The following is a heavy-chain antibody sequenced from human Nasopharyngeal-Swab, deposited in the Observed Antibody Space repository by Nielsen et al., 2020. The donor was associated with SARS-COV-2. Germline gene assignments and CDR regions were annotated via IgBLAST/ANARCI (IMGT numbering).Heavy chain of an antibody. CDR1: GFTFSSYA. J-gene: IGHJ4*02. Sequence: GESLNISCAASGFTFSSYAMHWVRQAPGKGLEYVSAISSNGGSTYYADSVKGRFTISRDNSRNTLYLQMSSLRAEDTAVYYCVKDLIVVVPAAISDYWGQGTLVTVSS. D-gene: IGHD2-2*02. CDR2: ISSNGGST. V-gene: IGHV3-64D*09. CDR3: VKDLIVVVPAAISDY.